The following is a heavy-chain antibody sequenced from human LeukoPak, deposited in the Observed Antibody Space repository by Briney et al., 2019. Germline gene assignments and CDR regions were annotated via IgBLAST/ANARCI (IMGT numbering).Heavy chain of an antibody. CDR3: ARVLKKDIVVVVAATPLGY. Sequence: SVKVSCKASGYTFTGYYMHWVRQAPGQGLEWMGWINPNSGGTNYAQKFQGRVTMTRDTSISTAYMELSRLRSDDTAVYYCARVLKKDIVVVVAATPLGYWGQGTLVTVSS. CDR1: GYTFTGYY. D-gene: IGHD2-15*01. CDR2: INPNSGGT. V-gene: IGHV1-2*02. J-gene: IGHJ4*02.